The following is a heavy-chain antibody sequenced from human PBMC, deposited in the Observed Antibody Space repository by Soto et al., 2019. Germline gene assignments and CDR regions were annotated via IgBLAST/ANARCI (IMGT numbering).Heavy chain of an antibody. CDR1: GFTFSSYS. CDR3: ASQTPLPYYSSSWAFDY. V-gene: IGHV3-48*04. CDR2: ISSSSSTI. J-gene: IGHJ4*02. Sequence: GGSLRLSCAASGFTFSSYSMNWVRQAPGKGLEWVSYISSSSSTIYYADSVKGRFTISIDNAKNSLYLQMNSLRAEDTAVYYCASQTPLPYYSSSWAFDYWGQGTLVTVSS. D-gene: IGHD6-13*01.